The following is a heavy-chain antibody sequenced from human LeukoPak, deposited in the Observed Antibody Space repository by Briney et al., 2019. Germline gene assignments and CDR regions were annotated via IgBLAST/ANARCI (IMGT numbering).Heavy chain of an antibody. J-gene: IGHJ4*02. CDR2: IYYAGST. D-gene: IGHD2-2*01. CDR3: ARDVVPASIAFGY. Sequence: AETLSLTCTVSGGSVSSGGYFWSWFRQPPGQGLEWIGYIYYAGSTNYNPSLKSRLTISVDTSKNQVSLKLRSVTAADTAVYHCARDVVPASIAFGYWGQGTLVTVSS. V-gene: IGHV4-61*08. CDR1: GGSVSSGGYF.